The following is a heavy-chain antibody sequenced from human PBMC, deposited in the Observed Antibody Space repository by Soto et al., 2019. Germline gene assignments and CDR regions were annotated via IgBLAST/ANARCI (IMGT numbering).Heavy chain of an antibody. V-gene: IGHV1-2*02. CDR3: ARDRGAAAGT. J-gene: IGHJ4*02. CDR2: ISPNSGGT. CDR1: GYTFTGYY. Sequence: ASVKVSCKASGYTFTGYYMHWVRQAPGQGLEWMGWISPNSGGTNYAQKFQGRVTMTRDTSISTAYMGLSRLRSDDTAVYYCARDRGAAAGTWGQGTLVTVSS. D-gene: IGHD6-13*01.